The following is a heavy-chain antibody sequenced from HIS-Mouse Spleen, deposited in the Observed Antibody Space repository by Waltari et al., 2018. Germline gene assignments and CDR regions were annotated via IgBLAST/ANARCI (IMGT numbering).Heavy chain of an antibody. Sequence: QLQLQESGPGLVKPSETLSLTCTVPGGSISSSSYYWGWIRQPPGKGLEWIGGIYYSGSTCYHPSLKSGVTISVDTSKKQFYLQLSSVTAADTAVYYCAREIPYSSSWYDWYFDLWGRGTLVTVSS. V-gene: IGHV4-39*07. CDR3: AREIPYSSSWYDWYFDL. J-gene: IGHJ2*01. D-gene: IGHD6-13*01. CDR1: GGSISSSSYY. CDR2: IYYSGST.